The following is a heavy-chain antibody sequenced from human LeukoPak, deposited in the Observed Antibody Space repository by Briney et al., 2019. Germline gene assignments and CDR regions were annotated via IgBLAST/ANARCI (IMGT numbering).Heavy chain of an antibody. V-gene: IGHV3-21*04. Sequence: GGSLRLSCAASGFTFSSYSMNWVRQAPGKGLEWVSSISSSSSYIYYADSVKGRFTISRDNSKNTLYVQVNSLGTEDTAAYYCAKGSYYDSSGSFYFDYWGQGTLVTVSS. CDR2: ISSSSSYI. CDR3: AKGSYYDSSGSFYFDY. J-gene: IGHJ4*02. CDR1: GFTFSSYS. D-gene: IGHD3-22*01.